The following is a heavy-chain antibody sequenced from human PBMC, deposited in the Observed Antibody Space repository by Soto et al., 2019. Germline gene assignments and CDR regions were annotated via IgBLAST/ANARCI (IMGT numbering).Heavy chain of an antibody. J-gene: IGHJ6*02. CDR3: GAGFEGGMDV. CDR1: GGSISSSSYY. Sequence: PSETLSLTCTVSGGSISSSSYYWGWIRQPPGKGLEWIGNIYYSGSTYYNPSLKSRVIISVDTSKNQFSLKLGSVTAADTAVYYCGAGFEGGMDVWGQGTTVTVSS. V-gene: IGHV4-39*07. D-gene: IGHD3-16*01. CDR2: IYYSGST.